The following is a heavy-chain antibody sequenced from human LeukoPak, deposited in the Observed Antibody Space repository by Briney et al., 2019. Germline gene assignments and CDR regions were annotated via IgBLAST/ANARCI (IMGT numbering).Heavy chain of an antibody. CDR3: ARDRYGDFLNYFDY. CDR2: INWNGGST. V-gene: IGHV3-20*04. CDR1: GFTFDDYG. Sequence: PGGSPRLSCAASGFTFDDYGMSWVRQAPGKGLEWVSGINWNGGSTGYADSVKGRFTISRDNSKSTLYLQMNSLRAEDTAVYYCARDRYGDFLNYFDYWGQGTLVTVSS. D-gene: IGHD4-17*01. J-gene: IGHJ4*02.